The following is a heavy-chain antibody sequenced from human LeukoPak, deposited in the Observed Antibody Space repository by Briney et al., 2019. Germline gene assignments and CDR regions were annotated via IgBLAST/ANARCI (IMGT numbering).Heavy chain of an antibody. CDR1: GFIFSKYA. J-gene: IGHJ4*02. V-gene: IGHV3-23*01. D-gene: IGHD1-26*01. Sequence: GGSLRLSCGASGFIFSKYAMSWVRQAPGKGLEWVSAISGSGVYTYYADSVKGRFTISRDNSKNMIYLQMNSLRAEDTAVYYCARGSSGSYDYWGQGTLVTVSS. CDR3: ARGSSGSYDY. CDR2: ISGSGVYT.